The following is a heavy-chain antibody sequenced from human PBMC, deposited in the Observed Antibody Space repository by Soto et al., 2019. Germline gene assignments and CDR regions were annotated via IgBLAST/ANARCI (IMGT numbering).Heavy chain of an antibody. V-gene: IGHV3-48*02. CDR2: ISSSSSTI. Sequence: GGSLRLSCAASGFTFSSYSMNWVRQAPGKGLEWVSYISSSSSTIYYADSVKGRFTISRDNAKNSLYLQMNSLRDEDTAVYYCARDIMNEAAAIHFDPWGQGTLVTVSS. CDR1: GFTFSSYS. D-gene: IGHD6-13*01. J-gene: IGHJ5*02. CDR3: ARDIMNEAAAIHFDP.